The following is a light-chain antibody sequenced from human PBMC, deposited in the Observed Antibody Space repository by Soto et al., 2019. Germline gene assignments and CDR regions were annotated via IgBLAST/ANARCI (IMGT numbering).Light chain of an antibody. Sequence: EIVMTQSPATLSLSPGERATLSARASQRVSSNLAWYQQKPGQTPRLFIYGASTRATGIPARFSGSGSGTEFTLTISSLQSEDFAVYYCQQYNNWPLTFGPGTKVDIK. CDR2: GAS. CDR1: QRVSSN. J-gene: IGKJ3*01. V-gene: IGKV3-15*01. CDR3: QQYNNWPLT.